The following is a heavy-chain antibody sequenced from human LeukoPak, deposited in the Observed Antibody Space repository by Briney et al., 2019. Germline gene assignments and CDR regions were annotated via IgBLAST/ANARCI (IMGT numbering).Heavy chain of an antibody. CDR2: IYPGGSDT. CDR3: ARRSLSGTFYYMDV. V-gene: IGHV5-51*01. D-gene: IGHD3-16*01. CDR1: GYSFRNYL. J-gene: IGHJ6*03. Sequence: GESLKISCKGSGYSFRNYLIAWVRQMPGKGLEWMGIIYPGGSDTRYPPPFQGQVPISADKSITTAYLQWASLKASHTPMYYCARRSLSGTFYYMDVWGKGTTVTVS.